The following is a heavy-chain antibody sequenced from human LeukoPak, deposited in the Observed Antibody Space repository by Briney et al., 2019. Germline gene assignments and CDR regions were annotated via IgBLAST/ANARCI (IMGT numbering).Heavy chain of an antibody. CDR2: ISSSSRTI. CDR3: AREVVWGSYRYFDY. Sequence: GGSLRLSCAASGFTFSSYSMNWVRQAPGKGLEWVSYISSSSRTIYYADSVKGRFTISRDNSKNTLYLQMNSLRAEDTAVYYCAREVVWGSYRYFDYWGQGTLVTVSS. V-gene: IGHV3-48*01. D-gene: IGHD3-16*02. CDR1: GFTFSSYS. J-gene: IGHJ4*02.